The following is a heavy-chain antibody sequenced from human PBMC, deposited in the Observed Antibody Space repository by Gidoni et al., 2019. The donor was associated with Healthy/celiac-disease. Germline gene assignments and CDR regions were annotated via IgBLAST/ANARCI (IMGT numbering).Heavy chain of an antibody. CDR2: IIPILGIA. CDR3: AREGSVVVPAAFDP. V-gene: IGHV1-69*04. Sequence: QVQLVQSGAEVKKPGSSVKVSCKASGGTFSSYAISWGRQAPGQGLEWMGRIIPILGIANYAQKFQGRVTITADKSTSTAYMELSSLRSEDTAVYYCAREGSVVVPAAFDPWGQGTLVTVSS. D-gene: IGHD2-2*01. CDR1: GGTFSSYA. J-gene: IGHJ5*02.